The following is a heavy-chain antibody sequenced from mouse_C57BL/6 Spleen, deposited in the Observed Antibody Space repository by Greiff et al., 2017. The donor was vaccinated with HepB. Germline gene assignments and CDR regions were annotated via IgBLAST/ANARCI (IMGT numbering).Heavy chain of an antibody. V-gene: IGHV1-53*01. D-gene: IGHD2-1*01. J-gene: IGHJ4*01. CDR2: INPSNGGT. CDR1: GYTFTSYW. CDR3: ARQELLYAMDY. Sequence: QVQLQQPGTELVKPGASVKLSCKASGYTFTSYWMHWVKQRPGQGLEWIGNINPSNGGTNYNEKFKSKATMTVDKASSTAYMQLSSLTSEDSAVYYCARQELLYAMDYWGKGTSVTVSS.